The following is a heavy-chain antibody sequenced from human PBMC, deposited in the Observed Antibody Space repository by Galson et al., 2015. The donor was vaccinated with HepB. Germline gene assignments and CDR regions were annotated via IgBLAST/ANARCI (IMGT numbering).Heavy chain of an antibody. J-gene: IGHJ6*02. CDR3: ARDMATIYYYFYGMDV. D-gene: IGHD3-10*01. CDR2: INPNTGDT. CDR1: GYTFTGYY. V-gene: IGHV1-2*06. Sequence: VKVSCKASGYTFTGYYMEWVRQAPGQGLEWMGRINPNTGDTNYAQKFQGRVSMTRDTSISTAYMELSRLTSDDTAVYYCARDMATIYYYFYGMDVWGQGTTVIVSS.